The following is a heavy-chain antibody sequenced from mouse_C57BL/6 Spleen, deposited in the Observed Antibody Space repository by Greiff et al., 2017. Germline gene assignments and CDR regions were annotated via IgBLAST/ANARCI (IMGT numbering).Heavy chain of an antibody. D-gene: IGHD2-3*01. CDR2: IRLKSDNYAT. CDR1: GFTFSNYW. J-gene: IGHJ3*01. Sequence: EVKLVESGGGLVQPGGSMKLSCVASGFTFSNYWMNWVRQSPETGLEWVAQIRLKSDNYATHYAESVKGRFTISRDDSKSSVYLQMNNLRAEDTGSYYCTVPYDGYSAWFAYWGQGTLVTVSA. CDR3: TVPYDGYSAWFAY. V-gene: IGHV6-3*01.